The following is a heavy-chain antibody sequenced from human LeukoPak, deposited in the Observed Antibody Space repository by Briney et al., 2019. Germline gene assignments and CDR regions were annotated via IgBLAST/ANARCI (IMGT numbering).Heavy chain of an antibody. CDR2: ISSSSGYI. CDR1: GFTFSTYS. V-gene: IGHV3-21*01. Sequence: GGSLRLSCAASGFTFSTYSMNWVRQAPGKGLGWVSSISSSSGYIYYADSVKGRFTISRDNAKNSLYLQMNSLRAEDTAVYYCAREGDTAMVALDYWGQGTLVTVSS. J-gene: IGHJ4*02. CDR3: AREGDTAMVALDY. D-gene: IGHD5-18*01.